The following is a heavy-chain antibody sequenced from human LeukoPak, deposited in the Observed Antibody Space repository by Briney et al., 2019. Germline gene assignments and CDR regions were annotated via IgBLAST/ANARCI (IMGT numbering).Heavy chain of an antibody. CDR2: ISYDGSNK. CDR1: GFTFSSYG. J-gene: IGHJ4*02. D-gene: IGHD1-1*01. CDR3: AKDTAGTAPFDC. V-gene: IGHV3-30*18. Sequence: GGSLRLSCAASGFTFSSYGMHWVRQAPGKGLEWVAVISYDGSNKYYADSVKGRFTISRDNSKNTLYLQMNSLRAEDTAVYDCAKDTAGTAPFDCWGQGTLVTFSS.